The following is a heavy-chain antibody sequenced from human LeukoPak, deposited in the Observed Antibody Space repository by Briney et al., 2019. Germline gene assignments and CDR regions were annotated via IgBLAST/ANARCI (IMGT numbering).Heavy chain of an antibody. CDR2: ISWNSGSI. J-gene: IGHJ4*02. V-gene: IGHV3-9*01. D-gene: IGHD6-13*01. CDR1: GFTFDDYA. Sequence: PGGSLRLSCAASGFTFDDYAMHWVRQAPGKGLEWVSGISWNSGSIGYADSVKGRFTISRDNAKNSLYLQMNSLRAEDTALYYCAKDIWDPGYRSSRTVFDYWGQGTLVTVSS. CDR3: AKDIWDPGYRSSRTVFDY.